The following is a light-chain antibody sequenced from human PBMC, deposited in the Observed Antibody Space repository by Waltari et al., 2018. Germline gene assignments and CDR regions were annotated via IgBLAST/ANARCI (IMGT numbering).Light chain of an antibody. V-gene: IGKV4-1*01. CDR2: WAS. J-gene: IGKJ5*01. CDR1: QSVFSSSNSKTY. CDR3: HHYYIPPLT. Sequence: DIVMTQSPDSLAVSLGERATINFKSSQSVFSSSNSKTYIAWYPHKPGQPPKLLIYWASARASGVPDRFSGSGSGTDFTLTISSLQAEDVAVYYCHHYYIPPLTFGQGTRLEI.